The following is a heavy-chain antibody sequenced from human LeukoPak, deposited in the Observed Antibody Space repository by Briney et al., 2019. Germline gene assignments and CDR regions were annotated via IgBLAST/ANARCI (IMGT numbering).Heavy chain of an antibody. CDR2: MNPNSGNT. CDR1: GYTFTSYD. CDR3: ARGYSPSIRTTGNDY. D-gene: IGHD1-1*01. Sequence: ASVKVSCKASGYTFTSYDINWVRQATGQGLEWMGWMNPNSGNTGYAQKFQGRVTMTRDTSINTAYLELYSLRSEDTAVYYCARGYSPSIRTTGNDYWGQGTLVTVSS. J-gene: IGHJ4*02. V-gene: IGHV1-8*02.